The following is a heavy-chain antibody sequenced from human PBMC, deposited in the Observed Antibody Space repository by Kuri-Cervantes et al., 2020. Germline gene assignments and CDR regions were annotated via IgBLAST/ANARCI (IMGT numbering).Heavy chain of an antibody. D-gene: IGHD6-19*01. CDR2: INAGNGNT. V-gene: IGHV1-3*01. Sequence: ASVKVSCKASGYTFTSYAMHWVRQAPGQRLEWMGWINAGNGNTKYSQKFQGRVTITRDTSASTAYMELRSLRSDDTAVYYCARGGYFSSGWPYYYYYYMDVWSKGTTVTVSS. CDR1: GYTFTSYA. J-gene: IGHJ6*03. CDR3: ARGGYFSSGWPYYYYYYMDV.